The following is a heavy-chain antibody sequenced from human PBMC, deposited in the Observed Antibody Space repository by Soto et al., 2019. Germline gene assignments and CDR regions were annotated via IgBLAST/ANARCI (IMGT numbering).Heavy chain of an antibody. V-gene: IGHV3-23*01. CDR2: ISGSGGST. J-gene: IGHJ4*02. Sequence: PGGSLRLSCAASGFTFSSYAMSWVRQAPGKGLEWVSVISGSGGSTYYADSVKGRFTISRDNSKNTLYLQVNSLRAEDTAVYYCASRSSGWYFDYWGQGTPVTVSS. CDR1: GFTFSSYA. D-gene: IGHD6-19*01. CDR3: ASRSSGWYFDY.